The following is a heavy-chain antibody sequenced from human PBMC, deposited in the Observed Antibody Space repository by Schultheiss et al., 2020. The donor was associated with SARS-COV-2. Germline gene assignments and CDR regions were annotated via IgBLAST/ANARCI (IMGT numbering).Heavy chain of an antibody. V-gene: IGHV3-30*19. CDR3: ARAQVARGWLQLGPSDY. CDR2: ISYDGSNK. Sequence: GESLKISCAASGLTFSSHGMHWVRQAPGKGLEWVAVISYDGSNKYYADSVKGRFTMSRDNSKNTLYLQMNSLRAEDTAVYYCARAQVARGWLQLGPSDYWGQGTLVTVSS. CDR1: GLTFSSHG. J-gene: IGHJ4*02. D-gene: IGHD5-24*01.